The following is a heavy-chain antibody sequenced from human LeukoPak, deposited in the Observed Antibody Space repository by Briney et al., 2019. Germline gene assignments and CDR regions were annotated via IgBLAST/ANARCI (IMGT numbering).Heavy chain of an antibody. CDR1: GFTFSSYG. CDR2: ISYDGSNK. CDR3: AKGAHSSSWYPSFVGDY. D-gene: IGHD6-13*01. J-gene: IGHJ4*02. V-gene: IGHV3-30*18. Sequence: GGSLRLSFAASGFTFSSYGMHWVRQAPGKGLEWVAVISYDGSNKYYADSVKGRFTISRDNSKSTLYLQMNSLRAEDTAVYYCAKGAHSSSWYPSFVGDYWGQGTLVTVSS.